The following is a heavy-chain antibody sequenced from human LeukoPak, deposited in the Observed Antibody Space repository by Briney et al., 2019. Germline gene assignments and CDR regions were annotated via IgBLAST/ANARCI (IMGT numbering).Heavy chain of an antibody. D-gene: IGHD1-26*01. Sequence: SETLSLTCAVSGGSISGSNWWSWVRQPPGKGLEWIGEIYHSGSTNYNPSLKSRVTISVDKSKNQFSLKLSSVTAADTAVYYCAREPSGSYYYFDYWGQGTLVTVSS. CDR2: IYHSGST. V-gene: IGHV4-4*02. CDR1: GGSISGSNW. CDR3: AREPSGSYYYFDY. J-gene: IGHJ4*02.